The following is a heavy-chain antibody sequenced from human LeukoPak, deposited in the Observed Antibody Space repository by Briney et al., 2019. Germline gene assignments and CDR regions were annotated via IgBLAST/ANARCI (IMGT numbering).Heavy chain of an antibody. V-gene: IGHV3-23*01. CDR1: GFTFSSYA. CDR2: ISGSGGST. CDR3: AKSSEWELAVIYGMDV. Sequence: GGSLRLSCAASGFTFSSYAMSWVRQAPGKGLEWVSAISGSGGSTYYADSVKGRFAISRDNSKNTLYLQMNSLRAEDTAVYYCAKSSEWELAVIYGMDVWGQGATVSVSS. D-gene: IGHD1-26*01. J-gene: IGHJ6*02.